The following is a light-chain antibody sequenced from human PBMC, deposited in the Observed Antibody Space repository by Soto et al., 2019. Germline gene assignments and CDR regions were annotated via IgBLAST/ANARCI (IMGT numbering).Light chain of an antibody. Sequence: EIVLTQSPGTLSLSPWERATLSCRASQSVSSSHLAWYQQKPGQAPRLLIYSASSRATGIPDRFSGSGSGTDFTLTISRLEPEDFAVYYCQRYGGLPKTFGQGTKVDIK. J-gene: IGKJ1*01. CDR2: SAS. V-gene: IGKV3-20*01. CDR1: QSVSSSH. CDR3: QRYGGLPKT.